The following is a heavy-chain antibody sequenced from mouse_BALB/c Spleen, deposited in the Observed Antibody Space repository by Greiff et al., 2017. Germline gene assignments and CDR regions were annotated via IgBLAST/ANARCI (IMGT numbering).Heavy chain of an antibody. Sequence: VQLQESGPGLVQPSQSLSITCTVSGFSLTSYGVHWVRQSPGKGLEWLGVIWSGGSTDYNAAFISRLSISKDNSKSQVFFKMNSLQANDTAIYYCASSYGNYGYYYAMDYWGQGTSVTVSS. D-gene: IGHD2-10*02. CDR2: IWSGGST. CDR3: ASSYGNYGYYYAMDY. CDR1: GFSLTSYG. J-gene: IGHJ4*01. V-gene: IGHV2-2*02.